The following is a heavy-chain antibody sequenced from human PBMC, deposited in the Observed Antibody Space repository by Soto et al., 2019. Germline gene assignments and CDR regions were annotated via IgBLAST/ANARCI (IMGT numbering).Heavy chain of an antibody. CDR2: IDRSGGST. J-gene: IGHJ4*02. D-gene: IGHD3-3*01. V-gene: IGHV1-46*03. Sequence: QVQLVQSGAEVKKPGASVKVSCKASGYNFTSYYMHWVRQAPGQGLEWVGIIDRSGGSTSYAQKFQGRVSMTRDTSTSTVHMDLNSLRSEDTAVYYCARDLTGGPTYYDFWSGYSPVDYWGLGTLVTVSS. CDR1: GYNFTSYY. CDR3: ARDLTGGPTYYDFWSGYSPVDY.